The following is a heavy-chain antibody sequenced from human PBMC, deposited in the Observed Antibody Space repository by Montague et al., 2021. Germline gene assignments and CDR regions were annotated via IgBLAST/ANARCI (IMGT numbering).Heavy chain of an antibody. CDR2: IGDSGRNT. Sequence: SLRLSCAASGFTFGSSAMGWVRQAPGKGLEWVSSIGDSGRNTYYADSVKGRFTVSRDNSKNTLYLQMNSLSPEDTAVYYCAKRMAIYKQLYYFDYWGQGALVTVSS. D-gene: IGHD5-24*01. CDR3: AKRMAIYKQLYYFDY. J-gene: IGHJ4*02. CDR1: GFTFGSSA. V-gene: IGHV3-23*01.